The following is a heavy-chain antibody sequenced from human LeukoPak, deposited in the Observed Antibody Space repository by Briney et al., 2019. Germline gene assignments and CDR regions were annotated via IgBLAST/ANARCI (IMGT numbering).Heavy chain of an antibody. V-gene: IGHV1-18*01. Sequence: ASVKVSRKASGYTFTSYGISWVRQAPGQGLERMGWISAYNGNTNYAQKLQGRVTMTTDTSTSTAYMELRSLRSDDTAVYYCARDWTGTTYRDFDYWGQGTLVTVSS. CDR3: ARDWTGTTYRDFDY. CDR2: ISAYNGNT. D-gene: IGHD1-7*01. CDR1: GYTFTSYG. J-gene: IGHJ4*02.